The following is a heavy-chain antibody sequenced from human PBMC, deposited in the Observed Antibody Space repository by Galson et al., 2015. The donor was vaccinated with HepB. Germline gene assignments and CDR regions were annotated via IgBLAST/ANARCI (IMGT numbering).Heavy chain of an antibody. D-gene: IGHD3-9*01. V-gene: IGHV3-30-3*01. CDR1: GFTFSSYA. J-gene: IGHJ4*02. CDR2: ISYDGSNK. CDR3: ARSLSHYDIPHRG. Sequence: SLRLSCAASGFTFSSYAMHWVRQAPGKGLEWVAVISYDGSNKYYADSVKGRFTISRDNSKNTLYLQMNSLRAEDTAVYYCARSLSHYDIPHRGWGQGTLVTVSS.